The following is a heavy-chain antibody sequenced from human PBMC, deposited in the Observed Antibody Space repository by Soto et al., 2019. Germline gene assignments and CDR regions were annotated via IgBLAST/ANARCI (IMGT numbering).Heavy chain of an antibody. V-gene: IGHV3-11*01. CDR2: ISSSGSTI. D-gene: IGHD3-3*01. Sequence: GGALRLSCAASGFTFSDYYMSWIRQAPGRGLEWVSYISSSGSTINYADSVKVRFTISRDNAKNSLYLQMSSLRAEDTAVYYCARFWTGVFYFDYWGQGTLVTVSS. CDR1: GFTFSDYY. J-gene: IGHJ4*02. CDR3: ARFWTGVFYFDY.